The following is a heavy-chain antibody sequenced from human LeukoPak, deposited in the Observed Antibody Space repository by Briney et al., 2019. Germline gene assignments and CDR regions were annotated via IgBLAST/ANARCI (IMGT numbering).Heavy chain of an antibody. CDR1: GGSFSGYY. CDR2: INHSGST. D-gene: IGHD3-22*01. J-gene: IGHJ6*03. Sequence: SETLSLTCAVYGGSFSGYYWSWIRQPPGKGLEWIGEINHSGSTNYNPSLKSRVTISVDTSKNQFSLKLSSVTAEDTAVYYCARDRRWLLTYYYYMDVWGKGTTVTVSS. V-gene: IGHV4-34*01. CDR3: ARDRRWLLTYYYYMDV.